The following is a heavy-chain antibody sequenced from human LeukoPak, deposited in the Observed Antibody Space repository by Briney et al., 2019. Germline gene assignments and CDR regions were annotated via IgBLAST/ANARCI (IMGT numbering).Heavy chain of an antibody. D-gene: IGHD3-22*01. CDR2: INAGNGNT. Sequence: ASVKVSCKASGYTFTSYAMHWVRQAPGQRLGWIGWINAGNGNTKYSQKFQGRVTITRDTSASTAYMELSSLRSEDTAVYYCARTDYYDSSGYYLTPNYWGQGTLVTVSS. CDR1: GYTFTSYA. V-gene: IGHV1-3*01. CDR3: ARTDYYDSSGYYLTPNY. J-gene: IGHJ4*02.